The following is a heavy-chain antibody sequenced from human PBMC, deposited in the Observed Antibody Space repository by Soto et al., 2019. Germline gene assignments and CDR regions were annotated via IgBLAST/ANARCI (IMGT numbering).Heavy chain of an antibody. J-gene: IGHJ4*01. V-gene: IGHV1-3*01. Sequence: ASVQVSCKASGYTFTSYAMHWVRQAPGQRLEWMGWINAGNGNTKYSQKFQGRVTITRDTSASTAYMELSSLRSEDTAVYYCARTEHSGSNVDDWCHGTRVTVSS. CDR1: GYTFTSYA. CDR3: ARTEHSGSNVDD. D-gene: IGHD5-12*01. CDR2: INAGNGNT.